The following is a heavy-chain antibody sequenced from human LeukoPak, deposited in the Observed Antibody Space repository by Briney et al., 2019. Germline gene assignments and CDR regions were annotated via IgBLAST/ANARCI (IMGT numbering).Heavy chain of an antibody. CDR3: ARRGTYSSGWYFDY. CDR2: ISSSSSTI. J-gene: IGHJ4*02. CDR1: GFNVSSNY. D-gene: IGHD6-19*01. Sequence: GGSLRLSCAVSGFNVSSNYLNWVRQAPGKGLEWVSYISSSSSTIYYADSVKGRFTISRDNAKNSLYLQMNSLRDEDTAVYYCARRGTYSSGWYFDYWGQGTLVTVSS. V-gene: IGHV3-48*02.